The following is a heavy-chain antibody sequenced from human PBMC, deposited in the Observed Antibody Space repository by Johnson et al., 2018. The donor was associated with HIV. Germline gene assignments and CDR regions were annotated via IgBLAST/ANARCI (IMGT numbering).Heavy chain of an antibody. Sequence: VQLVESGGGLVQPGRSLRLSCAASGFTFDDYAMHWVRQAPGKGLEWVSGISWNSGSIGYADPVKGRFTISRDNAKNSLYLQMNRLRAEDTAMYYCAKVGATLGVDALDIWAQGTMVTVSS. D-gene: IGHD3-16*01. J-gene: IGHJ3*02. V-gene: IGHV3-9*01. CDR2: ISWNSGSI. CDR1: GFTFDDYA. CDR3: AKVGATLGVDALDI.